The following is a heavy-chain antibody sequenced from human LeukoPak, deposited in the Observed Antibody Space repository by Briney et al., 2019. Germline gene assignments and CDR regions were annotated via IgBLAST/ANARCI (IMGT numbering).Heavy chain of an antibody. V-gene: IGHV4-30-2*01. CDR2: INHSGST. J-gene: IGHJ5*02. CDR1: GGSITNSGYS. Sequence: PSQTLSLTCAVSGGSITNSGYSWSWIRQPPGKGLEWIGEINHSGSTNYNPSLKSRVTISVDTSKNQFSLKLSSVTAADTAVYYCARAQTTYDFWSGYYGNWSDPWGQGTLVTVSS. D-gene: IGHD3-3*01. CDR3: ARAQTTYDFWSGYYGNWSDP.